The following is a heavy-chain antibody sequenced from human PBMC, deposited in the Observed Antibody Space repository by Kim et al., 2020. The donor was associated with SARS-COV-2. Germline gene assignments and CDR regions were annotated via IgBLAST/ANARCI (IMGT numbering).Heavy chain of an antibody. CDR3: ARVQQWLPPDY. Sequence: SYPASVKGRFTNSRDNAKNSLYLQLNSLRAEDTAVYYCARVQQWLPPDYWGQGTLVTVSS. J-gene: IGHJ4*02. D-gene: IGHD6-19*01. V-gene: IGHV3-11*01.